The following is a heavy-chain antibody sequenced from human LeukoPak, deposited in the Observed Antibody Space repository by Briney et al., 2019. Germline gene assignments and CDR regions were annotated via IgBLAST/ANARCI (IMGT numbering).Heavy chain of an antibody. CDR3: ARGVSVVTAYYFDY. CDR1: GYSFTDYY. Sequence: ASVKVSCKASGYSFTDYYMHWVRQAPGHGLEWMGWINPNSGGTKYAQEFKGRVTMTRDTSLSTAYMELNSPKSDDTAVYFCARGVSVVTAYYFDYWGQGTLVTVSS. D-gene: IGHD4-23*01. J-gene: IGHJ4*02. V-gene: IGHV1-2*02. CDR2: INPNSGGT.